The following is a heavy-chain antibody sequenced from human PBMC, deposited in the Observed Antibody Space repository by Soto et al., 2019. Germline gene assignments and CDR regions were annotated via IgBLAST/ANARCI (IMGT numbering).Heavy chain of an antibody. CDR1: GLSFRSYG. V-gene: IGHV3-30*18. J-gene: IGHJ5*02. Sequence: QEQLVESGGGVVQPGKSLRLSCAASGLSFRSYGMHWVRQAPGKGLEWVAVISYDGSEKFYADSVKGRFTVSRDNSKDTAFLQIDNLRADDTAVYYCAKPNGMPTITRSGSWGQGTLVIVSS. D-gene: IGHD5-12*01. CDR3: AKPNGMPTITRSGS. CDR2: ISYDGSEK.